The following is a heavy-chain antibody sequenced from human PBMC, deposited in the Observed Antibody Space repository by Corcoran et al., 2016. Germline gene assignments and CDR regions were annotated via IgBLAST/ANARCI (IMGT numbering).Heavy chain of an antibody. D-gene: IGHD1-26*01. CDR3: ARDRSSGISGSYEG. Sequence: EVQLVESGGGLGNPGGSLRRSCAASGFTFSSSSMNWVRQAPGKGLEWVSSMSSTSSYIYYADSVKGRFTTTRDNAKNSLYLQMNSLRAEDTAVYYWARDRSSGISGSYEGWGQGTLVTVSS. CDR2: MSSTSSYI. J-gene: IGHJ4*02. CDR1: GFTFSSSS. V-gene: IGHV3-21*01.